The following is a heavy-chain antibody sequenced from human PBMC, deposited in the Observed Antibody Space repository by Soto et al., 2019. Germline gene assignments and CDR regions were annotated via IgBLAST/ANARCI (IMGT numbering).Heavy chain of an antibody. V-gene: IGHV3-15*01. CDR3: TTGPRSDCYGSSGYWDYYYGMGV. D-gene: IGHD3-22*01. J-gene: IGHJ6*01. CDR1: GFTFSNAW. CDR2: IKSKTDGGTT. Sequence: PGGSLRLSCAASGFTFSNAWMSWVRQAPGKGLEWVGRIKSKTDGGTTDYAAPVKGRFTISRDDSKNTLYLQMNSLKTDDTAVFYCTTGPRSDCYGSSGYWDYYYGMGVWGRQTTVTVSS.